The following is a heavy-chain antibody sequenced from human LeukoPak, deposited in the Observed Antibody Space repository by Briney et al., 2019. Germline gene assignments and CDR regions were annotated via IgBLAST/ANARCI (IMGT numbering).Heavy chain of an antibody. CDR1: GFTFSYNW. J-gene: IGHJ1*01. D-gene: IGHD3-10*01. Sequence: GGSLRLSCAASGFTFSYNWMHWVRQAPGKGLVWVSRISSDGRTTHYADSVKGRFIISRDSAKNTLFLQMTDLRAEDTAVYYCLGNYSGSRNWGQGALVTFAS. CDR3: LGNYSGSRN. CDR2: ISSDGRTT. V-gene: IGHV3-74*01.